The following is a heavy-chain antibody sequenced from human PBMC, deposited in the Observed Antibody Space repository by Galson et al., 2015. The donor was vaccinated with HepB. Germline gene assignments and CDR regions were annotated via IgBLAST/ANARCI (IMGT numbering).Heavy chain of an antibody. CDR3: ARHRLAAAGRGGMDV. D-gene: IGHD6-13*01. J-gene: IGHJ6*02. Sequence: SVKVSCKASGYTFTSYAMHWVRQAPGQRLEWMGWINAGNGNTKYSQKFQGRVTITRDTSASTAYLQWSSLKASDTAMYYCARHRLAAAGRGGMDVWGQGTTVTVSS. CDR1: GYTFTSYA. CDR2: INAGNGNT. V-gene: IGHV1-3*01.